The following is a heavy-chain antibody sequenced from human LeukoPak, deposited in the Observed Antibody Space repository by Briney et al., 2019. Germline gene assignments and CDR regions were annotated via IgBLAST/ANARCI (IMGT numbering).Heavy chain of an antibody. J-gene: IGHJ4*02. D-gene: IGHD6-6*01. V-gene: IGHV4-59*08. Sequence: SDTLSLTCTVSGGSISGYYWTWIRQPPGKGLEWIGYIYSSGSTNYNPSLKSRVTISVDTSKNQFSLRLSSVTAADTGVYYCARHRYTSSSSYFDFWGQGTLVTVSS. CDR3: ARHRYTSSSSYFDF. CDR1: GGSISGYY. CDR2: IYSSGST.